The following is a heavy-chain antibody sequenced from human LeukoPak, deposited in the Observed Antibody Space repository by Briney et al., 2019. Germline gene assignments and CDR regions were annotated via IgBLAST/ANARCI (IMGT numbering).Heavy chain of an antibody. J-gene: IGHJ4*02. Sequence: ASVKVSCKASGYTFTGYYRHWVRQAPGQGLEWMGWINPNSGGTNYAQKFQGRVTMTRDASISTAYMELSRLRSDDTAVYYCARDESSPPYISSSNFDYWGQGTLVTVSS. CDR1: GYTFTGYY. CDR3: ARDESSPPYISSSNFDY. D-gene: IGHD6-6*01. V-gene: IGHV1-2*02. CDR2: INPNSGGT.